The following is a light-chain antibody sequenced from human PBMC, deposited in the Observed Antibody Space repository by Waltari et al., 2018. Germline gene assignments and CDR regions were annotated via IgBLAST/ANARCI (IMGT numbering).Light chain of an antibody. CDR2: EVS. Sequence: QSALTQPASVSGSPGQSITISCTGTSSDVGCYNYVSWYQQHPGKAPKLMIYEVSNRPSGAANRFSGSKSGNTASLTISVLQAEDEADYYCSSYTSSSTYVFGTGTKVTVL. J-gene: IGLJ1*01. CDR1: SSDVGCYNY. V-gene: IGLV2-14*01. CDR3: SSYTSSSTYV.